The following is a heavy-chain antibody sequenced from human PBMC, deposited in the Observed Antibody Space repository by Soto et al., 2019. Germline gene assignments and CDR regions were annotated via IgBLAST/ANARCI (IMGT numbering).Heavy chain of an antibody. D-gene: IGHD3-22*01. J-gene: IGHJ6*02. Sequence: GGSLRLSCAASGFTFSSYAMSWVRQAPGKGLEWVSAISGSGGSTYYADSVKGRFTISRDNSKNTLYLQMNSLRAEDTAVYYCATDRGGVDSGYPYYYYGMDVWGQWTTVTVSS. CDR2: ISGSGGST. CDR3: ATDRGGVDSGYPYYYYGMDV. V-gene: IGHV3-23*01. CDR1: GFTFSSYA.